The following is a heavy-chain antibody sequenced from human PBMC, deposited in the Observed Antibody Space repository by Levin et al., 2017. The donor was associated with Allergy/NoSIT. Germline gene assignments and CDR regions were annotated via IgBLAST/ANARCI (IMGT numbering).Heavy chain of an antibody. J-gene: IGHJ5*02. CDR2: INHSGAT. CDR3: ARPTFYYGSGFDP. Sequence: HSQTLSLTCAVNGGSFSGYYWTWIRQAPGKGLEWIGEINHSGATNYNPSLKSRVTISIDTSQNQLSLNLTSVTGADRGVYYCARPTFYYGSGFDPWGQGTLVTVSS. D-gene: IGHD3-10*01. V-gene: IGHV4-34*01. CDR1: GGSFSGYY.